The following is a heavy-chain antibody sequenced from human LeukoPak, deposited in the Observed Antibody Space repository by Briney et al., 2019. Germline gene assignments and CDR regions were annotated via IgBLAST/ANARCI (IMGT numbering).Heavy chain of an antibody. J-gene: IGHJ6*03. CDR3: ARRVAVANYYYYYTDV. V-gene: IGHV4-34*01. CDR2: INHSGST. D-gene: IGHD6-19*01. CDR1: GFTFSDYY. Sequence: GSLRLSCAASGFTFSDYYMSWIRQPPGKGLEWIGEINHSGSTNYNPSLKSRVTISVDTSKNQFSLKLSSVTAADTAVYYCARRVAVANYYYYYTDVWGKGTTVTISS.